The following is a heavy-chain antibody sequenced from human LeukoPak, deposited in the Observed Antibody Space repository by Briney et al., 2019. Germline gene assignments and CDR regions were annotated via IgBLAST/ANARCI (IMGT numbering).Heavy chain of an antibody. J-gene: IGHJ5*02. CDR2: ISGSGGST. CDR1: GFTFSSYA. D-gene: IGHD6-13*01. Sequence: GGSLRLSCAASGFTFSSYAMSWVRQAPGKRLEWVSAISGSGGSTYYADSVKGRFTISRDNSKNTLYLQMNSLRAEDTAVYYCARGYSSSWYWFDPWGQGTLVTVSS. CDR3: ARGYSSSWYWFDP. V-gene: IGHV3-23*01.